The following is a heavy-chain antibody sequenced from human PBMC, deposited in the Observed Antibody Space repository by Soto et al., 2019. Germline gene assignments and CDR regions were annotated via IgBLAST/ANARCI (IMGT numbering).Heavy chain of an antibody. CDR1: GFTFSSYA. Sequence: EVQLLESGGGLVQPGGSLRLSCAASGFTFSSYAMTWVRQAPGKGLEWVSALSGSGVSTYYADSVKGRFTISKDNSKNPLDLEMNTLRAEDTAVYYCAKGGGSKAYYDPIGYYLYYYYATDVWGQGTTVTVSS. D-gene: IGHD3-22*01. CDR3: AKGGGSKAYYDPIGYYLYYYYATDV. CDR2: LSGSGVST. J-gene: IGHJ6*02. V-gene: IGHV3-23*01.